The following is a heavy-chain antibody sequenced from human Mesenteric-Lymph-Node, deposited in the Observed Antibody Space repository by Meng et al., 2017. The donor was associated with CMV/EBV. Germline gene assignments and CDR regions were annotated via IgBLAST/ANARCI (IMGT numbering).Heavy chain of an antibody. CDR2: ISSSSGSI. D-gene: IGHD4-17*01. Sequence: GESLKISCAASGFTFSSYSMSWVRQAPGKGLEWVSSISSSSGSIYYADSVKGRFTISRDNAKTSLYLQMNSLRAEDTAVYYCARHIDYGDPAFDIWGQGTMVTVSS. CDR3: ARHIDYGDPAFDI. CDR1: GFTFSSYS. J-gene: IGHJ3*02. V-gene: IGHV3-21*01.